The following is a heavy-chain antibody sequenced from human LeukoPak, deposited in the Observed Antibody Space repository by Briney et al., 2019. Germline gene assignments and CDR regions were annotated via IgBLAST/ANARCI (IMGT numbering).Heavy chain of an antibody. D-gene: IGHD1-26*01. CDR2: INEDGSEE. CDR1: GFSFSDYP. J-gene: IGHJ4*02. CDR3: ARDDPGWEIPSDY. V-gene: IGHV3-7*01. Sequence: PGGSLRLSCAASGFSFSDYPMNWVRQAPGKGLEWVANINEDGSEENYVDSVRGRFTISRDNARNSLYLHMNSLRDEDTAVYYCARDDPGWEIPSDYWGQGTLVTVSS.